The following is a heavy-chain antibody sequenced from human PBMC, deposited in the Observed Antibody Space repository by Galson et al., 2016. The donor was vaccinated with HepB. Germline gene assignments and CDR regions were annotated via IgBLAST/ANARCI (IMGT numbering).Heavy chain of an antibody. Sequence: SETLSLTCTVSGGSISSGGYYWSWIRQHPGKGLEWIGYIYSSGGTDYNPSLKSRVTISVDTSKDQFSLKLSSVTAADTAVYFCARLISPTTMIEDAFDIWGQGTMVTVSS. CDR1: GGSISSGGYY. J-gene: IGHJ3*02. CDR3: ARLISPTTMIEDAFDI. CDR2: IYSSGGT. D-gene: IGHD3-22*01. V-gene: IGHV4-61*08.